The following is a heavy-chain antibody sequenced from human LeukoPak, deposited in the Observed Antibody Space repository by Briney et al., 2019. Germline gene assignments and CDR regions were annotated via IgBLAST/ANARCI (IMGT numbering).Heavy chain of an antibody. J-gene: IGHJ6*03. V-gene: IGHV4-34*01. CDR3: ARYRRYSSSWYPMDV. D-gene: IGHD6-13*01. CDR2: INHSGST. Sequence: SETLSLTCAVYGGSFSGYYWSWIRRPPGKGLEWIGEINHSGSTNYNPSLKSRVTISVDTSKNQFSLKLSSVTAADTAVYYCARYRRYSSSWYPMDVWGKGTTVTVSS. CDR1: GGSFSGYY.